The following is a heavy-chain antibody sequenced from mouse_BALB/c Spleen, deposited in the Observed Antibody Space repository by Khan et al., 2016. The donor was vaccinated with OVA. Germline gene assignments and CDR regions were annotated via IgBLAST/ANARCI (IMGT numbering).Heavy chain of an antibody. CDR1: GYTFTNYG. CDR2: INTYTGEP. D-gene: IGHD2-1*01. CDR3: ARVGNYWYFDV. Sequence: QFQLVQSGPELKKPGETVKISCKASGYTFTNYGMNWVKQAPGKALKWMGWINTYTGEPTYADDFKGRFAFSLETSASTAYLQINNLKNEDTATYFCARVGNYWYFDVWGAGTTVTVSS. V-gene: IGHV9-3-1*01. J-gene: IGHJ1*01.